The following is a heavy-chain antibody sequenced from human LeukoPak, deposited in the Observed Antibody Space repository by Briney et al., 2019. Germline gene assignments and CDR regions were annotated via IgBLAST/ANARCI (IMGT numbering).Heavy chain of an antibody. J-gene: IGHJ5*02. CDR1: GGSISNYY. Sequence: SETLSLTCTVSGGSISNYYWIWIRQPPGRGLEWIGEIYYSGNTNYNPSLKSRVTISVDTSKNQFSLRLRSVTAADTAVYYCARGRGYTSSLGFDPWGQGTLVTVSS. D-gene: IGHD6-13*01. CDR2: IYYSGNT. CDR3: ARGRGYTSSLGFDP. V-gene: IGHV4-59*01.